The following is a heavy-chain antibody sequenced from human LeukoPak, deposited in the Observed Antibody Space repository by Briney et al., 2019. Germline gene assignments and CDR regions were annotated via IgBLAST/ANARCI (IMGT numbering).Heavy chain of an antibody. CDR1: GFTFSSYA. J-gene: IGHJ3*02. V-gene: IGHV3-23*01. CDR2: ISGSGGST. Sequence: GGSLRLSCAASGFTFSSYAMSWVRQAPGKGLEWVSAISGSGGSTYYADSVKGRFTISRDNSKNTLYLQMNSLRAEDTAVYYCAKDQEDYGDYIPVGAFDIWGQGTMVTVSS. CDR3: AKDQEDYGDYIPVGAFDI. D-gene: IGHD4-17*01.